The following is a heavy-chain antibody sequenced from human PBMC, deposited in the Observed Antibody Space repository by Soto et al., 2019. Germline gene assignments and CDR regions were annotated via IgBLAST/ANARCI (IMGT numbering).Heavy chain of an antibody. CDR3: ARAAGVAVAAEPGIGMDV. J-gene: IGHJ6*02. Sequence: SVKVSCKASGGTFSSYAISWVRQAPGQGLEWMGGIIPIFGTANYAQKFQGRVTITADESTSTAYMELSSLRSEDTAVYYCARAAGVAVAAEPGIGMDVWGQGTTVTSP. V-gene: IGHV1-69*13. CDR2: IIPIFGTA. CDR1: GGTFSSYA. D-gene: IGHD6-19*01.